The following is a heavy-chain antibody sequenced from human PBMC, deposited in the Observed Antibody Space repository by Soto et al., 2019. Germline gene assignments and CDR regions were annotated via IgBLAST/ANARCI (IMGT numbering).Heavy chain of an antibody. CDR3: ARVFHNSAAAHIDVFDF. V-gene: IGHV4-59*06. Sequence: SETLSLTCTVSGGSISSYYWSWIRQHPGKGLEWIGHISHSGSTYYNPSLKSRVSISVDTSKNQFSLRLNSDIDAGTAVYYCARVFHNSAAAHIDVFDFWGQGSKVT. D-gene: IGHD2-21*01. CDR1: GGSISSYY. J-gene: IGHJ3*01. CDR2: ISHSGST.